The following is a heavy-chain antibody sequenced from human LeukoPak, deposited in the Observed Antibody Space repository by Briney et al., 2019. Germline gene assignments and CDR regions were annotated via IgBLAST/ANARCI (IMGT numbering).Heavy chain of an antibody. V-gene: IGHV4-39*01. CDR2: IYYSGNT. CDR1: GGSISSSSYY. J-gene: IGHJ5*02. Sequence: SETLSLTCTVSGGSISSSSYYWDWIRQPPGKGLEWIGGIYYSGNTNYNPSLKSRVTISVDTSKNQFSLKLSSVTAAHTAIYYCARRGAIAATRHFDPWGQGILVTVSS. D-gene: IGHD2-15*01. CDR3: ARRGAIAATRHFDP.